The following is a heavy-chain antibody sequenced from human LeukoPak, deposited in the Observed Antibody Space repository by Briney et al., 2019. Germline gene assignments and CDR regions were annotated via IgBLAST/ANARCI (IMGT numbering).Heavy chain of an antibody. Sequence: PGGSLRLSCAPSGFTFSSYWMHWVRQAPGKGLVWVSRINSDGSSTSYADSVKGRFTISRDNAKNTLYLQMNSLRAEDTAVYYCARYSGYAQDFDYWGQGTLVTVSS. CDR2: INSDGSST. J-gene: IGHJ4*02. V-gene: IGHV3-74*01. D-gene: IGHD5-12*01. CDR3: ARYSGYAQDFDY. CDR1: GFTFSSYW.